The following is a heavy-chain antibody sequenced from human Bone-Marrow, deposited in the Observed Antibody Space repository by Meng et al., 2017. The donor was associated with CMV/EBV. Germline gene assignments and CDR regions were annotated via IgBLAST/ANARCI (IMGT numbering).Heavy chain of an antibody. CDR2: INPNSGGT. CDR3: ARDCGRDEWERRGWFDP. Sequence: ASVKVSCKASGYTFTGYYMHWVRQAPGQGLEWMGWINPNSGGTNYAQKFQGRATMTRDTSISTAYMELSRLRSGDTAVYYCARDCGRDEWERRGWFDPWGQGTLVTVSS. CDR1: GYTFTGYY. V-gene: IGHV1-2*02. D-gene: IGHD1-26*01. J-gene: IGHJ5*02.